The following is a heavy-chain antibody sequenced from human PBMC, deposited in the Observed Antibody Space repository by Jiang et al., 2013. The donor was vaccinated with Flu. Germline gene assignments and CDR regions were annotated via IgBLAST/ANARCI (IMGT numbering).Heavy chain of an antibody. CDR1: GGTFSSYA. V-gene: IGHV1-69*01. Sequence: QLVESGAEVKKPGSSVKVSCKASGGTFSSYAISWVRQAPGQGLEWMGGIIPIFGTANYAQKFQGRVTITADESTSTAYMELSSLRSEDTAVYYCATLAHSGYRGRPASYFDYWGQGTLVTVSS. CDR3: ATLAHSGYRGRPASYFDY. CDR2: IIPIFGTA. D-gene: IGHD5-12*01. J-gene: IGHJ4*02.